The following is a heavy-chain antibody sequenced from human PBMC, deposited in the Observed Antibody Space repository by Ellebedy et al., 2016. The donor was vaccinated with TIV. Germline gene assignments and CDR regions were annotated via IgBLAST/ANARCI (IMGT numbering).Heavy chain of an antibody. CDR2: IKHDGSEK. J-gene: IGHJ4*02. V-gene: IGHV3-7*03. CDR1: GFTFSNSW. CDR3: ARDAYGANRGYFDS. Sequence: GGSLRLSCATSGFTFSNSWMSWVRQAPGKGLEWMANIKHDGSEKNYVDSVRGRFTISRDNAKKSLYLQMGSLRAEDTAVYYCARDAYGANRGYFDSWGQGTLVTVSS. D-gene: IGHD4-23*01.